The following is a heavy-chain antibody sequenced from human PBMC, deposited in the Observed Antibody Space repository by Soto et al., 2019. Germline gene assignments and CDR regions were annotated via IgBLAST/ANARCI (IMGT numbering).Heavy chain of an antibody. V-gene: IGHV1-69*13. CDR3: ARSLYDFWSGSPPPGWFDP. J-gene: IGHJ5*02. CDR1: GGTFSSYA. D-gene: IGHD3-3*01. CDR2: IIPIFGTA. Sequence: ASVKVSCKASGGTFSSYAVSWVRQAPGQGLEWMGGIIPIFGTANYAQKFQGRVTITADESTSTAYMELSSLRSEDTAVYYCARSLYDFWSGSPPPGWFDPWGQGTLVTVSS.